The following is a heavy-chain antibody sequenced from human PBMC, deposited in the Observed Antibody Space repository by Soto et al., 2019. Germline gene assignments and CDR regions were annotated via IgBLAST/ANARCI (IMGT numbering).Heavy chain of an antibody. J-gene: IGHJ6*03. D-gene: IGHD4-17*01. Sequence: EVQLLESGGGLVQPGGSLRLSCAASGFTFSSYAMSWVRQAPGKGLEWVSAISGSGGSTYYGDSVKGRYTNSRDKSKNTLYQQMNRLRAEDTAVDYCAKDDDYGDYVRLYYSYYMDVWGKGTTVTVSS. CDR3: AKDDDYGDYVRLYYSYYMDV. V-gene: IGHV3-23*01. CDR2: ISGSGGST. CDR1: GFTFSSYA.